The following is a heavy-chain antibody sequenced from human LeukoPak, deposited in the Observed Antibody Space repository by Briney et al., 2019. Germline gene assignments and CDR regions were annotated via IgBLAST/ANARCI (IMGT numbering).Heavy chain of an antibody. V-gene: IGHV4-59*01. CDR1: GGSISRYY. D-gene: IGHD3-10*01. CDR3: AREDYGSGSFDY. Sequence: SETLSLTCTVSGGSISRYYWSWFRQPPGKGLEWIGYIYYSGSTNYNPSLKSRVTISVDTSKNQFSLKLSSVTVADTAVYYCAREDYGSGSFDYWGQGTLVTVSS. CDR2: IYYSGST. J-gene: IGHJ4*02.